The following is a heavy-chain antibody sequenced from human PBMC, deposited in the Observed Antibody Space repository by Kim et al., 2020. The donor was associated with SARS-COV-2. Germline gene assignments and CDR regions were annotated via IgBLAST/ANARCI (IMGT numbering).Heavy chain of an antibody. CDR3: ARDRGSTDY. Sequence: GSTYYTDSVKGRFTISRDNSKNTVYLQMNSLRAEDTAVYYCARDRGSTDYWGQGTLVTVSS. D-gene: IGHD3-10*01. J-gene: IGHJ4*02. CDR2: GST. V-gene: IGHV3-66*01.